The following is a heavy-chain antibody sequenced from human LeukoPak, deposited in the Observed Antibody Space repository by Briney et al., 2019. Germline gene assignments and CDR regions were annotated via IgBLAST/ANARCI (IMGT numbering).Heavy chain of an antibody. CDR1: GFTFSSYA. J-gene: IGHJ4*02. CDR3: AKGLEYYYGSGSHELFDY. D-gene: IGHD3-10*01. CDR2: VSDSGAST. V-gene: IGHV3-23*01. Sequence: PGGSLRLSCAASGFTFSSYAMIWVRQAPGKGLEWISVVSDSGASTYYADSVKGRFTISRDNSKNTLYLQMNSLRAEDTAVYYCAKGLEYYYGSGSHELFDYWGQGTLVTVSS.